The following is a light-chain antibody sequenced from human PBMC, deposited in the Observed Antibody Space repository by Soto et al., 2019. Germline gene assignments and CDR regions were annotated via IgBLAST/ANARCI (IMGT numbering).Light chain of an antibody. CDR2: DTS. CDR1: QSVSFSY. CDR3: QQYDDSAT. V-gene: IGKV3-20*01. J-gene: IGKJ1*01. Sequence: EIVLTQSPGTLSLSPGERASLSCRASQSVSFSYLAWYQQKPGQAPRLLIYDTSTRATGVPDRFSGSGSGTDFTLTITGLEPEDFAVYYCQQYDDSATFGQGTKVEIK.